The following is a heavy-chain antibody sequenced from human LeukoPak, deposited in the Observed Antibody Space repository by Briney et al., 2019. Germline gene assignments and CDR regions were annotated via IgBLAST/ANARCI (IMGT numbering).Heavy chain of an antibody. CDR2: IYYSGST. CDR3: ARDRNDLTWWWPGYFDT. J-gene: IGHJ4*02. Sequence: TSETLSLTCTVSGGSISGSTYYWGWIRQPPGKGLEWIGSIYYSGSTYYNPSLKSRVTISVDTSKNQFSLKLSSVTAADTAVYYCARDRNDLTWWWPGYFDTWGRGTLVTVSS. V-gene: IGHV4-39*07. CDR1: GGSISGSTYY. D-gene: IGHD2-8*02.